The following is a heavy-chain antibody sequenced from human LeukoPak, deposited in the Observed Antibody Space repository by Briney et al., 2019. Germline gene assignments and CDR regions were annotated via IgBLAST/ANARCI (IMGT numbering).Heavy chain of an antibody. CDR3: ARIHIAAAGYYFDY. Sequence: ASVKVSCKASGYTFTGYYMHWVRQAPGQGLEWMGRINPNSGGTNYAQKLQGRVTMTTDTSTSTAYMELRSLRSDDTAVYYCARIHIAAAGYYFDYWGQGTLVTVSS. CDR2: INPNSGGT. D-gene: IGHD6-13*01. CDR1: GYTFTGYY. V-gene: IGHV1-2*06. J-gene: IGHJ4*02.